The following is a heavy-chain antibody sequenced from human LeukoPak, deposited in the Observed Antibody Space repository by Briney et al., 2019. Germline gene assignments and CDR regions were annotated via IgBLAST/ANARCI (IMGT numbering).Heavy chain of an antibody. Sequence: GGSLRLSCAASGFTFSNAWMSWVRQAPGKGLEWVGRIKSKTDGGTTDYAAPVKGRFTISRDDSKNTLYLQMNSLKTEDTAVYYCTTDSGPSGDGVHWGQGTLVTVSS. CDR1: GFTFSNAW. J-gene: IGHJ4*02. CDR2: IKSKTDGGTT. CDR3: TTDSGPSGDGVH. V-gene: IGHV3-15*01. D-gene: IGHD7-27*01.